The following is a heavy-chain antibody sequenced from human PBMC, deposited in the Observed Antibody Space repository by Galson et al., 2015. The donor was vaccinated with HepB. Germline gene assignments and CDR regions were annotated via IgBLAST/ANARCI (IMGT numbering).Heavy chain of an antibody. Sequence: SLRLSCAASGFTFSSYAMCWVRRAPGKGLEWVSAIYGTVGQTFYADSVKGRFTISRDNSKNTLYLQMNILRAEDTAVYYCAKKDCITSSCSSGTVWSFDLWGRGTLVTVSS. CDR2: IYGTVGQT. CDR3: AKKDCITSSCSSGTVWSFDL. CDR1: GFTFSSYA. V-gene: IGHV3-23*01. J-gene: IGHJ2*01. D-gene: IGHD2-2*01.